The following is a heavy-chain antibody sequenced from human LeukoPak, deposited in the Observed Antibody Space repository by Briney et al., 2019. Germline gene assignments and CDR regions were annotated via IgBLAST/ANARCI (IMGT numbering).Heavy chain of an antibody. V-gene: IGHV1-8*01. CDR2: MNPNSGNT. J-gene: IGHJ6*02. D-gene: IGHD6-13*01. CDR1: GYTFTSYD. Sequence: GASVKVSCKASGYTFTSYDINWVRQATGQGLEWMGWMNPNSGNTGYAQKFQGRVTMTRNTSISTAYMELSSLRSEDTAVYYCMVRPPYSSSWSFYYYYGMEVWGQGTTVTVSS. CDR3: MVRPPYSSSWSFYYYYGMEV.